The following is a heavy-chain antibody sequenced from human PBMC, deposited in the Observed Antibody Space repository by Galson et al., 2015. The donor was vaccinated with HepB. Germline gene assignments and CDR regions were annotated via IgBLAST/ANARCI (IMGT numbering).Heavy chain of an antibody. CDR1: GDSFIGYW. Sequence: QSGAEVKKPGESLKISCKGSGDSFIGYWIGWVRQMPGKGLEWMGIIYPGDSDPRYSPSFQGRVTISADKSIRTAYLQWSSLKASDTAMYYCARLRAIRGTYGMDVWGQGTTVTVSS. J-gene: IGHJ6*02. CDR3: ARLRAIRGTYGMDV. V-gene: IGHV5-51*03. D-gene: IGHD3-10*01. CDR2: IYPGDSDP.